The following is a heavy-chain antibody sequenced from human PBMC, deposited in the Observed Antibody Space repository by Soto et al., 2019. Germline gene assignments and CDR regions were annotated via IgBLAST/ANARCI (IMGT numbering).Heavy chain of an antibody. V-gene: IGHV4-59*12. CDR2: IYYSGST. CDR1: GSSISSYY. CDR3: ARGLVTTQRGMDV. Sequence: QVQLQESGPGLVKPSETLSLTCTVSGSSISSYYWSWIRQPPGKGLEWIGYIYYSGSTYYNPSLKSRATIAVDRSKNQCALKLSSVTAADTAVYYCARGLVTTQRGMDVWGQGATVTVSS. J-gene: IGHJ6*02. D-gene: IGHD4-17*01.